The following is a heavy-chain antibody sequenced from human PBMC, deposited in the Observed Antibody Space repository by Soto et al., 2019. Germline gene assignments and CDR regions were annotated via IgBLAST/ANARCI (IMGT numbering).Heavy chain of an antibody. CDR2: ESGYNANT. V-gene: IGHV1-18*04. CDR3: AKDARSGSDA. Sequence: QVQLVQSVPEVKKPGASVRVSCKTSGYTFSNYGISWVRQAPGQGLEWLGWESGYNANTKYAQNFPGRLTLTTDTSTNTAYMDLRSLKSDDTAIYFCAKDARSGSDAWGQGTLVTVSS. CDR1: GYTFSNYG. D-gene: IGHD5-12*01. J-gene: IGHJ5*02.